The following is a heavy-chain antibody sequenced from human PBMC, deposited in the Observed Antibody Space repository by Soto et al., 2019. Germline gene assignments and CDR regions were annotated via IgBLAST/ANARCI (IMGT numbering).Heavy chain of an antibody. Sequence: QVQLVQSGAEVKKPGASVKVSCKASGYTFTSYGISWVRQAPGQGLEWMGWISAYNGNTNYAQKLQGRVTMTTDTPTSTAYMELRSLRADDTAGYYCARGGGSSTRGYYYGMDVWGQGTTVTVSS. J-gene: IGHJ6*02. CDR2: ISAYNGNT. D-gene: IGHD6-13*01. CDR3: ARGGGSSTRGYYYGMDV. V-gene: IGHV1-18*01. CDR1: GYTFTSYG.